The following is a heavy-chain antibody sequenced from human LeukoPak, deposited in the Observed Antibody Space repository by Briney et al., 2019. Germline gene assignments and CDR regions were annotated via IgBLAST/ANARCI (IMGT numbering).Heavy chain of an antibody. CDR1: GFTFSSYG. CDR2: IRYDGSNK. J-gene: IGHJ6*03. CDR3: ANTRGPAYYYYMDV. V-gene: IGHV3-30*02. Sequence: GGSLRLSCAASGFTFSSYGMHWVRQAPGKGLEWVAFIRYDGSNKYYADSVKGRFTISRDNSKNTLYLQMNSLRAEDTAVYYCANTRGPAYYYYMDVWGKGTTDTISS. D-gene: IGHD3-10*01.